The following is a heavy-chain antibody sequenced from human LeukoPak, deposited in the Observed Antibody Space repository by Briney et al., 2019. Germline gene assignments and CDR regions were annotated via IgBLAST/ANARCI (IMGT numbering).Heavy chain of an antibody. D-gene: IGHD4-17*01. CDR1: GFTFSTYA. CDR3: AKGRGTAVTSAANY. V-gene: IGHV3-23*01. Sequence: GGSLRLSCAASGFTFSTYAMSWVRQAPGKGLEWVSSISGSGDNTYYADSVKDRFSISRDNSKTTVSLQMNSLRAEDTAVYYCAKGRGTAVTSAANYWGQGTLVTVSS. CDR2: ISGSGDNT. J-gene: IGHJ4*02.